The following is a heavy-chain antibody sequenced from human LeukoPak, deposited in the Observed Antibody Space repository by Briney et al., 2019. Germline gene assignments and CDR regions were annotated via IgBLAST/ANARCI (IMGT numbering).Heavy chain of an antibody. Sequence: SETLSLTCTVSGGSISSADYYWSWIRQPPGKGLEWIGYIYYSGRTHYNPSLKSRVTISVDTSKNQFSLKLSSVTAADTAVYYCARLSSDIVVVQTPYYYYYGMDVWGQGTTVTVSS. V-gene: IGHV4-30-4*01. D-gene: IGHD2-2*01. CDR2: IYYSGRT. CDR1: GGSISSADYY. CDR3: ARLSSDIVVVQTPYYYYYGMDV. J-gene: IGHJ6*02.